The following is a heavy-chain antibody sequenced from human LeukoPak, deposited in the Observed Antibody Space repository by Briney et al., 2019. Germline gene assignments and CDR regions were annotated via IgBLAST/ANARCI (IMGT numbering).Heavy chain of an antibody. Sequence: SETLSLTCTVSGGSISSYYWSWIRQPPGKGLEWIGDIYYSGSTNYNPSLKSRVTISVDTSKNQFSLKLSSVTAADTAVYYCARDAAFSSSWYWFDPWGQGTLVTVSS. CDR3: ARDAAFSSSWYWFDP. J-gene: IGHJ5*02. V-gene: IGHV4-59*01. CDR1: GGSISSYY. D-gene: IGHD6-13*01. CDR2: IYYSGST.